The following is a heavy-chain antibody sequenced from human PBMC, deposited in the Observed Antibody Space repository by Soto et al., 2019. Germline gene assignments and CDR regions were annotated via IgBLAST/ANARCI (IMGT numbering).Heavy chain of an antibody. CDR2: MNPNNCNT. V-gene: IGHV1-8*01. D-gene: IGHD4-17*01. J-gene: IGHJ4*02. Sequence: QVQLVQSGAEVKKPGASVKVSCEASGYTFTSYDINWVRQATGQGLQWMGWMNPNNCNTGYAQKCQGRVTMTSNTSIRTAYLELRSLRSEDTAVYYFARSTNDYGDRHWCQGALVTVSS. CDR1: GYTFTSYD. CDR3: ARSTNDYGDRH.